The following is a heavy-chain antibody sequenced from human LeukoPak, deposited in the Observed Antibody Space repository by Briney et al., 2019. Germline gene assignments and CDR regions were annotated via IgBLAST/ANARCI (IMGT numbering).Heavy chain of an antibody. Sequence: GGSLRLSCAASGFTFSSYAMNWVRQAPGKGLEWVSAISNSGGSTYYADSVKGRFTISRDNSNNTLYLQMKSLRAEDTAVYYCAKEGRSLQTYWGQGTLVTVPS. CDR1: GFTFSSYA. CDR2: ISNSGGST. CDR3: AKEGRSLQTY. J-gene: IGHJ4*02. V-gene: IGHV3-23*01. D-gene: IGHD5-24*01.